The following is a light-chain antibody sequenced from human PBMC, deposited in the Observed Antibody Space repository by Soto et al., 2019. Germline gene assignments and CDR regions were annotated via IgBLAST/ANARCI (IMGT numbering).Light chain of an antibody. CDR3: CSYTNRATYV. Sequence: QSVLSQPASVSGSPGQSITISCTGTSSDVGRYNYVSWYQQHPGKAPKLMIHEVSYRPSGVSSRFSGSKYGNTASLTISGLQAEDEAEYHCCSYTNRATYVFGTGTKVTVL. J-gene: IGLJ1*01. CDR2: EVS. CDR1: SSDVGRYNY. V-gene: IGLV2-14*01.